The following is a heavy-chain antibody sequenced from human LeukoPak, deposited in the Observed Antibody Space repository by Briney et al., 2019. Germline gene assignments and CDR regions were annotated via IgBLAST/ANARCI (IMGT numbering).Heavy chain of an antibody. CDR1: GFTFDDYD. CDR3: AKDSRGYYYDSEFDY. CDR2: INWHGGSA. Sequence: GGSLRLSCAASGFTFDDYDMSWVRQAPGKGLEWVSNINWHGGSANYADSVKGRFTISRDNAKNSLYLQMNSLRAEDTALYYCAKDSRGYYYDSEFDYWGQGTLVTVSS. J-gene: IGHJ4*02. D-gene: IGHD3-22*01. V-gene: IGHV3-20*04.